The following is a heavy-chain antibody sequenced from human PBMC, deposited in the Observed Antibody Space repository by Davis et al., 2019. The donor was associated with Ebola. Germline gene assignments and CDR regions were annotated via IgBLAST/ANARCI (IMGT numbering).Heavy chain of an antibody. CDR1: GYTFTSFP. D-gene: IGHD2-8*01. CDR2: INTNTGNP. CDR3: ARSRVDIVLMVYAPAHFDY. Sequence: ASVKVSCKASGYTFTSFPMNWVRQAPGQGLEWMGCINTNTGNPTYAQGFTGRFVFSLNTSVSTAYLQISSLKAEDTAVYYCARSRVDIVLMVYAPAHFDYWGQGTLVTVSS. J-gene: IGHJ4*02. V-gene: IGHV7-4-1*02.